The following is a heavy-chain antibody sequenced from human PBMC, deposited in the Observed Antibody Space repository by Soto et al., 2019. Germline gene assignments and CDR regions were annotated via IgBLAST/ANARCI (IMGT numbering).Heavy chain of an antibody. V-gene: IGHV1-3*01. Sequence: QVQLVQSGVEVKKPGASVKVSCKASGYTFTSYVMHWVRQAPGQRLEWMGWINVGNGNTDYSQKFQGRVTIARETSVSTGYMELSSLRSEDTAIYYCVRTYCSSTSCYSIDYWGQGTLVTVAS. D-gene: IGHD2-2*01. J-gene: IGHJ4*02. CDR3: VRTYCSSTSCYSIDY. CDR1: GYTFTSYV. CDR2: INVGNGNT.